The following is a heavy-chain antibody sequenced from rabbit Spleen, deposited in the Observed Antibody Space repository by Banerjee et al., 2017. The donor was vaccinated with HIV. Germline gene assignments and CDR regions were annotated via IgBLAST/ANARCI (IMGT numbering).Heavy chain of an antibody. D-gene: IGHD1-1*01. CDR2: IDIGSSGFT. V-gene: IGHV1S40*01. CDR1: GFSFSSNYY. Sequence: QSLEESGGDLVKPGASLTLTCTASGFSFSSNYYMCWVRQAPGKGLEWIVCIDIGSSGFTYYANWAKGRFTISKTSSTTVTLQMTSLTAADTATYFCARDTSSSFSSYGMDLWGQGTLVTVS. CDR3: ARDTSSSFSSYGMDL. J-gene: IGHJ6*01.